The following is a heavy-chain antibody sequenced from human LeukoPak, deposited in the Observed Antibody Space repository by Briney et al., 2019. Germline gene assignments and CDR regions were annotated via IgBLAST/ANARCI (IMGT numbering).Heavy chain of an antibody. V-gene: IGHV3-7*03. CDR1: GFTFSNSW. Sequence: GGSLRLSCAVSGFTFSNSWMNWVRQAPGKGLEWVADIKQDGSEKYYVDSVKGRFTISRDNAKNSLYLQMNSLRAEDTAVYYCARGDYFDRAFDVWGQGTTVTISS. CDR2: IKQDGSEK. J-gene: IGHJ3*01. CDR3: ARGDYFDRAFDV. D-gene: IGHD3-22*01.